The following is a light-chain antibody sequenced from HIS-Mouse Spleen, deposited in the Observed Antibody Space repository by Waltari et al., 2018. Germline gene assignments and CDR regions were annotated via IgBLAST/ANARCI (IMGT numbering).Light chain of an antibody. CDR2: EVS. J-gene: IGLJ3*02. Sequence: QSALTQPASVSGSPGQSITISCTGTSSDVGGYNYVSWYQQDPGKAPKLMIYEVSNRPSGVSHRFSGSKSGNTASLTISGLQAEDEADYYCSSYTSSSTLNWVFGGGTKLTVL. CDR3: SSYTSSSTLNWV. CDR1: SSDVGGYNY. V-gene: IGLV2-14*01.